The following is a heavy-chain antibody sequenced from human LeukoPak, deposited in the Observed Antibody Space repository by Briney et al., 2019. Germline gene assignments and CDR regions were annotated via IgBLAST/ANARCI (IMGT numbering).Heavy chain of an antibody. CDR1: GFTLRSYS. CDR2: VSTSSYYI. J-gene: IGHJ4*02. D-gene: IGHD1-26*01. V-gene: IGHV3-21*01. Sequence: GGSLRLSCVASGFTLRSYSMNWVRQAPGKGLEWVSYVSTSSYYIYFADCVKGRFTISRDDAKKYLYLQMNSLRAEDTAIYYCARDASGSSTGLIDSWGQGTLVTVSS. CDR3: ARDASGSSTGLIDS.